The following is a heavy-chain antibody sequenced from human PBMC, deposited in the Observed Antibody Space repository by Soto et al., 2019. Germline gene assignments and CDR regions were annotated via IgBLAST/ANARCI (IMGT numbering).Heavy chain of an antibody. CDR3: ARTTAVAGTPEFDY. CDR1: GFTFSSFS. D-gene: IGHD6-19*01. V-gene: IGHV3-30*09. Sequence: QVQLVEAGGGVVQPGRSLRLSCAASGFTFSSFSLHWVRQAPGWGLEWLALISYDGTNKYNADSVKGRFAISRDNSKNTLYLQLNSLSPEETAVYYCARTTAVAGTPEFDYWGQGTLVTVSS. CDR2: ISYDGTNK. J-gene: IGHJ4*02.